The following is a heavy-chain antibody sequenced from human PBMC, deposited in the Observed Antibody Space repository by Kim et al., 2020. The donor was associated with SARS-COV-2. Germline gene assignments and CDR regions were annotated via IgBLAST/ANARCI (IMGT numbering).Heavy chain of an antibody. CDR1: GASVKSGSYY. CDR3: ARGVESSGYYNGNWVDP. CDR2: IYHNGSS. D-gene: IGHD3-22*01. V-gene: IGHV4-61*01. Sequence: SETLSLTCGVSGASVKSGSYYWSWIRQPPGKGLEWIANIYHNGSSNYNPSLKSRLTISVDTSKNQFSLNLSSVTAADTAVYYCARGVESSGYYNGNWVDPWGQGTLVTVSS. J-gene: IGHJ5*02.